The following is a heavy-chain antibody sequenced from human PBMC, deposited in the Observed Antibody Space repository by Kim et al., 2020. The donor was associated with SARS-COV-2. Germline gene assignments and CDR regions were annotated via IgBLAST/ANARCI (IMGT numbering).Heavy chain of an antibody. J-gene: IGHJ6*01. CDR2: ISYDGSNK. CDR3: AKGQWGSSSWTYYYYYYG. D-gene: IGHD6-13*01. CDR1: GFTFSSYG. V-gene: IGHV3-30*18. Sequence: GGSLRLSCAASGFTFSSYGMHWVRQAPGKGLEWVAVISYDGSNKYYADSVKGRFTISRDNSKNTLYLQMNSLRAEDTAVYYCAKGQWGSSSWTYYYYYYG.